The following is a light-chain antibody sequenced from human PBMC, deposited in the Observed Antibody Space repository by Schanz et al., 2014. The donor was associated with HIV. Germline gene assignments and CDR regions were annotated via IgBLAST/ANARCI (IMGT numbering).Light chain of an antibody. Sequence: QSVLTQPPSASGSPGQSVTISCTGTSSDVGGYNFVSWYQQHPGKAPKLIIYDVSNRPSGVSNRFSGSKSGNTASLTISGLQAEDEADYYCVSYRSSSTYVFGTGTKLTVL. V-gene: IGLV2-14*03. CDR2: DVS. CDR3: VSYRSSSTYV. CDR1: SSDVGGYNF. J-gene: IGLJ1*01.